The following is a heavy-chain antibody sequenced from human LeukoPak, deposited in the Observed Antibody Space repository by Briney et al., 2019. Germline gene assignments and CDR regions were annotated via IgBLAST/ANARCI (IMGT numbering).Heavy chain of an antibody. CDR1: GYXLNSYG. CDR3: ARDSGSYSTTFHY. V-gene: IGHV1-18*01. CDR2: ISAYNGNT. Sequence: ASVKVSCKASGYXLNSYGITWVRQAPGQGLEWMGWISAYNGNTDYAQKFQGRVIMTTDTSTSTVYMELRSLRSDDTAIYYCARDSGSYSTTFHYWGQGTLVTVSS. J-gene: IGHJ4*02. D-gene: IGHD1-26*01.